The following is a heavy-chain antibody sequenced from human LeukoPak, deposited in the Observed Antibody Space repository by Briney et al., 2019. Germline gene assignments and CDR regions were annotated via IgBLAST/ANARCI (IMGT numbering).Heavy chain of an antibody. CDR2: ISSSGRTI. D-gene: IGHD6-19*01. CDR3: ARAGSGWYHYYYYMDV. J-gene: IGHJ6*03. Sequence: GGSLRLSCAASGFTFDDYGMSWIRQAPGKGLEWVSYISSSGRTIYYADSVKGRFTISRDNAKNSLYLQMNNLRAEDTAVYYCARAGSGWYHYYYYMDVWGKGTTVTISS. CDR1: GFTFDDYG. V-gene: IGHV3-11*01.